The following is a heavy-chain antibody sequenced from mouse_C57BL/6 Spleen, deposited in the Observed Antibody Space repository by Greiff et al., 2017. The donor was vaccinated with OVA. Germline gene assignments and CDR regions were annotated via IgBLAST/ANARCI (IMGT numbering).Heavy chain of an antibody. J-gene: IGHJ4*01. Sequence: QVQLQQSGPGLVQPSQSLSITCTVSGFSLTSYGVHWVRQPPGKGLEWLGVLWSGGSTDYNAAFISRLSFSKDNSKSQVFFKMNSLQADDTAIYYCAKSGYGISFGCMDYWGQGTSVTVAS. D-gene: IGHD1-1*01. CDR2: LWSGGST. CDR3: AKSGYGISFGCMDY. CDR1: GFSLTSYG. V-gene: IGHV2-4*01.